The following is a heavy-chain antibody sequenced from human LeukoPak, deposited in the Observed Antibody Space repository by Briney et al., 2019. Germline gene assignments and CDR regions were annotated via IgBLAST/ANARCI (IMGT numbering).Heavy chain of an antibody. CDR2: IYYSGST. D-gene: IGHD4/OR15-4a*01. J-gene: IGHJ6*03. CDR1: GGSINSSSYY. CDR3: AREAPRSYYYYFYMDV. Sequence: PSETLSLTCTVSGGSINSSSYYWGWIRQPPGKGLEWIGSIYYSGSTYYNPSLKSRVTISVDTSKNQFSLRLSSVTAADTAVYYCAREAPRSYYYYFYMDVWGKGTTVTVSS. V-gene: IGHV4-39*02.